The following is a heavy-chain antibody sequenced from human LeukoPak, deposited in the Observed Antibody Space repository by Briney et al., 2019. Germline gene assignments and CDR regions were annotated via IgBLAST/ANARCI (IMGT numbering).Heavy chain of an antibody. Sequence: GGSLRLSCAASGFTFSSYAMSWVRQAPGKGLEWVSAISGSGGSTYYADSVKGRFTISRDNSKNTLYLQMNNLRAEDTAVYYCAQDRGGYYGSGSYYPYWGQGTLVTVSS. J-gene: IGHJ4*02. D-gene: IGHD3-10*01. V-gene: IGHV3-23*01. CDR3: AQDRGGYYGSGSYYPY. CDR2: ISGSGGST. CDR1: GFTFSSYA.